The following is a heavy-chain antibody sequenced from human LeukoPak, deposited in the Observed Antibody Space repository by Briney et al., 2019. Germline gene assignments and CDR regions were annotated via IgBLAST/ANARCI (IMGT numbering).Heavy chain of an antibody. D-gene: IGHD2-8*01. CDR3: AGEDYCTNGVCYQRRAQHLDY. CDR2: INPNSGGT. CDR1: GYTFTGYY. Sequence: ASVKVSCKASGYTFTGYYMHWVRQAPGQGLEWMGWINPNSGGTNYAQKFQGRVTMTRDTSISTAYMELSRLRSDDTAVYYCAGEDYCTNGVCYQRRAQHLDYWGQGTLVTVSS. J-gene: IGHJ4*02. V-gene: IGHV1-2*02.